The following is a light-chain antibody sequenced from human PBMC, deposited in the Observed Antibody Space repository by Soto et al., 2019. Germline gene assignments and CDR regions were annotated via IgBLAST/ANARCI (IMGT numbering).Light chain of an antibody. CDR2: AAS. J-gene: IGKJ4*01. V-gene: IGKV1-9*01. CDR3: QQLTSPPQT. Sequence: DIQLTQSPSFLSASVGDRVTITCRTSQGISSYLAWYQQKPGKAPKLLIYAASTLQSGVSSRFSGSVSGTEFTLTISSLQPEDFATYCCQQLTSPPQTFGGGTKVEIK. CDR1: QGISSY.